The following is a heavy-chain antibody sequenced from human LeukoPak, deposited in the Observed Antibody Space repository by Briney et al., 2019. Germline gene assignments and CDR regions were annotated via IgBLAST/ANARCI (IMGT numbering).Heavy chain of an antibody. V-gene: IGHV4-39*02. CDR1: GGSISSSSYY. CDR3: ARRQCASSYSDY. J-gene: IGHJ4*02. CDR2: IYYSGST. D-gene: IGHD1-26*01. Sequence: SETLSLTCTVSGGSISSSSYYWGWIRQPPGKGLVWIGSIYYSGSTYYNPSLKSRVTISLNTTNNHCPLKLSSVTAADTAVYYCARRQCASSYSDYWGQGTLVIVSS.